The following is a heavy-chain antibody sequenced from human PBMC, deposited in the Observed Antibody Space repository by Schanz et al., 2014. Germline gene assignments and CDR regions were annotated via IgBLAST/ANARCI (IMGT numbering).Heavy chain of an antibody. Sequence: QVQLVQSGPELKKPGASVKVSCKPSGYIYYTHGLSWVRRAPEQGLEWMGWINTDNGQTDYAQRFQGRVTMTTDTLTNTAYMELRSLRPDDTAVYYCARDKDCLLDVWGQGTTVAVSS. J-gene: IGHJ6*02. CDR3: ARDKDCLLDV. V-gene: IGHV1-18*04. CDR1: GYIYYTHG. D-gene: IGHD2-21*02. CDR2: INTDNGQT.